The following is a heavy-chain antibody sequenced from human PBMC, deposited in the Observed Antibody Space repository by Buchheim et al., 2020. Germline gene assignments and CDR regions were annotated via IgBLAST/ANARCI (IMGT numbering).Heavy chain of an antibody. CDR1: VDSISSSNW. CDR2: IYHSGIT. J-gene: IGHJ4*02. CDR3: ARSSAGSSCFYY. D-gene: IGHD6-13*01. V-gene: IGHV4-4*02. Sequence: QVQLQESGPRLVKPSGTLSLTCDVLVDSISSSNWWSWVRQTPGKGLEWIGEIYHSGITNYNPSLKSRVTISVDKSRNQFSMTLNSVSVADTAAYFCARSSAGSSCFYYWGQGIL.